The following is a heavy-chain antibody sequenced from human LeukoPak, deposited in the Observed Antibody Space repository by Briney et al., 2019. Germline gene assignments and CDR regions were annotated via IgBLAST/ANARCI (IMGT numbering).Heavy chain of an antibody. Sequence: ASVKVSCKVSGYTLTELSMHWVRQAPGKGLEWMGGFDPEDGETIYAQKFQGRVTMTEDTSTDTAYMELSSLRSEDTAVYYYATLHRRQGWFDPWGQGTLVTVSS. J-gene: IGHJ5*02. V-gene: IGHV1-24*01. CDR1: GYTLTELS. CDR2: FDPEDGET. CDR3: ATLHRRQGWFDP.